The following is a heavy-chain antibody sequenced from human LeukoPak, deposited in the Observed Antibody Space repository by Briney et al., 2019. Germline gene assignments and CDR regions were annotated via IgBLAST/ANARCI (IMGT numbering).Heavy chain of an antibody. CDR3: ARDLGQYYDTSDNWFDP. CDR1: GFTFSDYW. V-gene: IGHV3-74*01. CDR2: INSDGINT. D-gene: IGHD3-22*01. J-gene: IGHJ5*02. Sequence: GGSLRLSCAASGFTFSDYWMHWVRHAPGKGLVWVSRINSDGINTSYADSVKGRFTISRDNAKNTLNLQMNSLRAEDTAVYYCARDLGQYYDTSDNWFDPWGQGTLVTVSS.